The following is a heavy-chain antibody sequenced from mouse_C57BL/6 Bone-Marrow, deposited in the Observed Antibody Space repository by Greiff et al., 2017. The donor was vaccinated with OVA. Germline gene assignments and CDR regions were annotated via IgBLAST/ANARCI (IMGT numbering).Heavy chain of an antibody. CDR1: GFTFSDYY. D-gene: IGHD1-1*01. CDR3: ARFTTVGGTFDY. J-gene: IGHJ2*01. CDR2: ISNGGGST. V-gene: IGHV5-12*01. Sequence: EVQLQQSGGGLVQPGGSLKLSCAASGFTFSDYYMYWVRQTPEKRLEWVAYISNGGGSTYYPDTVKGRFTISRDNAKNTLYLQMSRLKSEDTAMYYCARFTTVGGTFDYWGQGTTLTVSS.